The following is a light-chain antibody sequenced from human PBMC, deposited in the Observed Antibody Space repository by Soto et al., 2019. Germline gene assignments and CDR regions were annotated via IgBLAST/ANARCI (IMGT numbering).Light chain of an antibody. J-gene: IGLJ1*01. CDR2: EVS. CDR1: SSDVGGYNY. V-gene: IGLV2-14*01. CDR3: SSYRSSSNV. Sequence: QSVLAQPASVSGSPGQSITISCTGTSSDVGGYNYVSWYQQHPGKAPKLMIYEVSNRPSGASNRFSGSKSGNTASLTISGLQAEDEADYYCSSYRSSSNVFGSGTKVTV.